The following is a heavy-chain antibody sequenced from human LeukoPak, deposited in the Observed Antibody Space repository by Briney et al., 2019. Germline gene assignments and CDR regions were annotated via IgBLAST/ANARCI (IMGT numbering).Heavy chain of an antibody. CDR2: ISYDGSNK. J-gene: IGHJ4*02. CDR3: AKEPQGTYYYDSSGYSSLDY. V-gene: IGHV3-30*18. CDR1: GFTFSSYG. D-gene: IGHD3-22*01. Sequence: GGSLRLSCAASGFTFSSYGMHWVRQAPGKGLEWVAVISYDGSNKYYADSVKGRFTISRDNSKNTLYLQMNSLRAEDTAVYYCAKEPQGTYYYDSSGYSSLDYWGQGTLVTVSS.